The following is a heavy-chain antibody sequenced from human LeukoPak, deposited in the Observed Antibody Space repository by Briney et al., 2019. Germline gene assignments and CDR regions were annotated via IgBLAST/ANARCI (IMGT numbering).Heavy chain of an antibody. J-gene: IGHJ4*02. Sequence: SETLSLTCAVSGGSVSSSYWWSWVRQPPGKGLEWIGEIYHSGNTNYNPSLKSRVTISVDTSKNQFSLKLSSVTAADTAVYYCARAHDYDLDYWGQGTLVTVSS. V-gene: IGHV4-4*02. CDR3: ARAHDYDLDY. CDR1: GGSVSSSYW. D-gene: IGHD4-17*01. CDR2: IYHSGNT.